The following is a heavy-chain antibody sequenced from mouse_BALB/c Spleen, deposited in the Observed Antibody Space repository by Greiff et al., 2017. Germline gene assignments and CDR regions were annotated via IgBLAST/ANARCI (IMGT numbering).Heavy chain of an antibody. CDR1: GYTFTDYA. J-gene: IGHJ2*01. CDR2: ISTYYGDA. V-gene: IGHV1S137*01. Sequence: VQLQQSGAELVRPGVSVKISCKGSGYTFTDYAMHWVKQSHAKSLEWIGVISTYYGDASYNQKFKGKATMTVDKSSSTAYMELASLTSEDSAIYYCARDGRGYFDYWGQGTTLTVSS. CDR3: ARDGRGYFDY. D-gene: IGHD1-1*02.